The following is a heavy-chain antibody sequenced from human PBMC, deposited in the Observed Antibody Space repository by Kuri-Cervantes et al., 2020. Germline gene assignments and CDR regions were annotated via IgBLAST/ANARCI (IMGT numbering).Heavy chain of an antibody. CDR1: GGTFSSYA. CDR3: ERVVVNTPTY. V-gene: IGHV1-69*05. Sequence: SVKVSCKASGGTFSSYAISWVRQAPGQGLEWMGGIIPIFGTANYAQKFQGRVTITTDESASTAYMELSGLRSDDTAVYYCERVVVNTPTYWGQGTLVTVSS. CDR2: IIPIFGTA. J-gene: IGHJ4*02. D-gene: IGHD5-18*01.